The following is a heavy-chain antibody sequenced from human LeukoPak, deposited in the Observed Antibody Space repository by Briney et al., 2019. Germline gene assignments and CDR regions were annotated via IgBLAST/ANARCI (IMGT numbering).Heavy chain of an antibody. CDR1: GGSISSSSYY. Sequence: SETLSHTCTVSGGSISSSSYYWGWIRQPPGKGLEWIGSIYYSGSTYYNPSLKSRVTISVDTSKNQFSLKLSSVTAADTAVYYCARQPLEEEYYYDSSGYYFDYWGQGTLVTVSS. V-gene: IGHV4-39*01. CDR2: IYYSGST. D-gene: IGHD3-22*01. J-gene: IGHJ4*02. CDR3: ARQPLEEEYYYDSSGYYFDY.